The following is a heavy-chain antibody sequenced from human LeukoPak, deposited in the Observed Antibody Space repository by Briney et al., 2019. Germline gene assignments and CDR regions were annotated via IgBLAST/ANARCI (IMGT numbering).Heavy chain of an antibody. J-gene: IGHJ4*02. V-gene: IGHV5-51*01. CDR1: GYSFTSYW. Sequence: PGESLKISCKASGYSFTSYWIGWVRQVPGKGLEWMGIIDPSDSETRYTPSFQGQVTISVDKSHTTAYLQWNSLKASDTAMYYCARQTAMGRSGDYWGQGTLVTVSS. D-gene: IGHD5-18*01. CDR2: IDPSDSET. CDR3: ARQTAMGRSGDY.